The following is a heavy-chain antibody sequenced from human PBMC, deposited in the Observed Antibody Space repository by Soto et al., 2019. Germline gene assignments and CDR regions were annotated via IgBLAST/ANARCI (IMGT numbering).Heavy chain of an antibody. D-gene: IGHD1-1*01. CDR2: ISAHNGKT. J-gene: IGHJ4*02. V-gene: IGHV1-18*01. CDR3: ARGRYGDY. CDR1: GYTFTSYG. Sequence: QVHLVQSGAEVKKPGASVKVSCKASGYTFTSYGITWVRQAPGQGLEWMGWISAHNGKTDYAQKLQGRVIVTRDTSTSTAHIVGTSLRSDDTAVYYCARGRYGDYWGQGALVTVSS.